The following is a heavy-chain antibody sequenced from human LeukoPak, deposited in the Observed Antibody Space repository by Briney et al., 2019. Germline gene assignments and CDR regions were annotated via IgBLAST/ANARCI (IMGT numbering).Heavy chain of an antibody. CDR3: ARGPMVPAAIKGWNY. Sequence: ASVKVSCKASGYTFTIYYMHWVRQAPGQGLEWMGIINPSGGSTSYAQKFQGRVTMTRDTSTSTVYMELSSLRSEDTAVYYCARGPMVPAAIKGWNYWGQGTLVTVSS. V-gene: IGHV1-46*01. CDR1: GYTFTIYY. CDR2: INPSGGST. D-gene: IGHD2-2*02. J-gene: IGHJ4*02.